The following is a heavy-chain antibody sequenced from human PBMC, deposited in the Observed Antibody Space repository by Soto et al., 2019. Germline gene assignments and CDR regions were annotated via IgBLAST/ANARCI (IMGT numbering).Heavy chain of an antibody. Sequence: QVHLVQSGAEVKKPGASVKVSCKASGYTFTSYGITWVRQAPGQGLEWMGWISAHNGNTDYAQKLQGRVIVTRDTSTSTAYMELRSLISDDTAVYYGARGRYGDYWGQGALVTVYS. CDR2: ISAHNGNT. CDR1: GYTFTSYG. CDR3: ARGRYGDY. J-gene: IGHJ4*02. D-gene: IGHD1-1*01. V-gene: IGHV1-18*01.